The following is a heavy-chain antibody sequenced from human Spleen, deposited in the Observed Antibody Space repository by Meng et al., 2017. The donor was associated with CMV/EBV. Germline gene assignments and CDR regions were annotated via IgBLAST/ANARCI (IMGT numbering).Heavy chain of an antibody. J-gene: IGHJ4*02. CDR2: ISSSGSTI. V-gene: IGHV3-11*04. CDR1: GFNFSDYY. CDR3: GRGKHYFDY. Sequence: FSFAASGFNFSDYYMGWIRQAPGKGLEWVSYISSSGSTIYYADSVKGRFTISRDNAKNSLYLQMNSLRGEDTAVYYCGRGKHYFDYWGQGTLVTVSS.